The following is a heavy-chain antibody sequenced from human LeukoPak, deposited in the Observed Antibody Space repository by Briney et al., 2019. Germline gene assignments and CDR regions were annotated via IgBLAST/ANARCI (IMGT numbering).Heavy chain of an antibody. J-gene: IGHJ4*02. D-gene: IGHD4-23*01. CDR1: GYTFTSYD. CDR2: MNPNSGNT. CDR3: ARLSDYGGNSDY. V-gene: IGHV1-8*03. Sequence: ASVKVSCKAFGYTFTSYDINWVRQATGQGLEWMGWMNPNSGNTGYAQKFQGRVTITRNTSISTAYMELSSLRSEDTAVYYCARLSDYGGNSDYWGQGTLVTVSS.